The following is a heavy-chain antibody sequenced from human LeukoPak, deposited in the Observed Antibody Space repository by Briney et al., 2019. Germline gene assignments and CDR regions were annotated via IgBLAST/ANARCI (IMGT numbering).Heavy chain of an antibody. CDR3: AREGYSSSTNWFDP. V-gene: IGHV3-21*01. CDR2: ISSNSRYT. Sequence: PGGSLRLSCAASGFTFSSYSMNWVRQAPGKGLEWVSSISSNSRYTYYADSVKGRFTISRDNAKSSLYLQMNSLRAEDTAVYYCAREGYSSSTNWFDPWGQGTLVTVSS. CDR1: GFTFSSYS. D-gene: IGHD6-6*01. J-gene: IGHJ5*02.